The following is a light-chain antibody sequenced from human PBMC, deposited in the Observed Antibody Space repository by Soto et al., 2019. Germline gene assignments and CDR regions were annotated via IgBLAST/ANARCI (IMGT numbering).Light chain of an antibody. J-gene: IGLJ2*01. Sequence: LTQPASVSGSPGQSITISCTGTSSDIGAYNFVSWYQQHPGKAPKLMLYDVNIRPSGVSNRFSGSKSGNTASLTISGLQAEDEADYYCTSWTTSTTMIFGGGTKVTVL. CDR2: DVN. CDR3: TSWTTSTTMI. CDR1: SSDIGAYNF. V-gene: IGLV2-14*03.